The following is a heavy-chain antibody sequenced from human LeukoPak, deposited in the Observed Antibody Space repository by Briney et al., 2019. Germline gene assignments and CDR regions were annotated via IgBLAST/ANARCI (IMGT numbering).Heavy chain of an antibody. D-gene: IGHD6-19*01. CDR1: GFXFSGYD. J-gene: IGHJ4*02. V-gene: IGHV3-13*05. CDR2: ITTAGDP. CDR3: ARAGGSGWYSLDY. Sequence: PGGSLRLSCAASGFXFSGYDMHWVRQATGKGLEWVSAITTAGDPYYPGSVKGRFTISRENAKNSLYLQMNSLRAGDTAVYYCARAGGSGWYSLDYWGQGTLVTVSS.